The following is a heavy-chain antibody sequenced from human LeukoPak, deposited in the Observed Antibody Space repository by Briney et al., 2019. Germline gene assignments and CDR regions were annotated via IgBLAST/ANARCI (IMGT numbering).Heavy chain of an antibody. V-gene: IGHV3-30-3*01. Sequence: GGSLRLSCAASGFTFSSYAIHWVRQAPGKGLEWVAVISYDGSNKYYADSVKGRFTISRDNSKNTLYLQMNSLRAEDTAVYYCARGGARIAVAGTGNYFDYWGQGSLVTVSS. CDR2: ISYDGSNK. D-gene: IGHD6-19*01. J-gene: IGHJ4*02. CDR3: ARGGARIAVAGTGNYFDY. CDR1: GFTFSSYA.